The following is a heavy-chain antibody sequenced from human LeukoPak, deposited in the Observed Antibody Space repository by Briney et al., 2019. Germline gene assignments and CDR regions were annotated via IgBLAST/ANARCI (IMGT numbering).Heavy chain of an antibody. J-gene: IGHJ5*02. CDR3: VKEAGGGFES. CDR2: INPGSGAT. D-gene: IGHD3-10*01. CDR1: GYTFTGYF. V-gene: IGHV1-46*01. Sequence: GASVKVSCKASGYTFTGYFMHWVRRAPGQGLEWMALINPGSGATTYAQKFQDRLTMTRDTSTSTVYMDLSGLRSEDTAEYYCVKEAGGGFESWGQGTLVTVSS.